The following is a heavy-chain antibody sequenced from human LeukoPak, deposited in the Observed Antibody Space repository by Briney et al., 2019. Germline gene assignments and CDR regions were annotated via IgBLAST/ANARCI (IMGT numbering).Heavy chain of an antibody. Sequence: SETLSLTCTVSGGSISSYYWSWIRQPPGKGLEWIGYIYYSGSTNYNPSLKSRVTISVDTSKNQFSLKLSSATAADTAVYYCARATSGSFYYYYYYYMDVWGKGTTVTVSS. CDR3: ARATSGSFYYYYYYYMDV. J-gene: IGHJ6*03. CDR1: GGSISSYY. CDR2: IYYSGST. V-gene: IGHV4-59*01. D-gene: IGHD1-26*01.